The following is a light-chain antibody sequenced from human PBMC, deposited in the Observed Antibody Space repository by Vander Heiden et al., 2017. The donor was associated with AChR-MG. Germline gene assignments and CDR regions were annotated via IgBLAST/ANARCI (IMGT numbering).Light chain of an antibody. CDR3: AAWDDSLNGLYV. V-gene: IGLV1-44*01. CDR2: NNN. J-gene: IGLJ1*01. Sequence: QSVLTQPPSASGTPGQRVTIPCSGSSSNIGSNTVNWYQHLPGTAPKLLIYNNNKRPAGVPDRFSGSKSGTSASLAISGLQSEDEADYYCAAWDDSLNGLYVFGSGTKVTV. CDR1: SSNIGSNT.